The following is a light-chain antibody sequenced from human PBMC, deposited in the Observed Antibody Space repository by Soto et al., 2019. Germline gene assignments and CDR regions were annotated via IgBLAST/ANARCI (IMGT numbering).Light chain of an antibody. J-gene: IGKJ3*01. CDR2: GAS. V-gene: IGKV3-20*01. CDR3: QQYGSSPFT. CDR1: QSVSSSY. Sequence: EIVLTQSPGTLSLSPGERATLSYRASQSVSSSYLAWYQQKPGQTPRLLFYGASSRATGIPDRFSGSGSGTDFTLTISRLEPEDFAVYYCQQYGSSPFTFGPGTKVDIK.